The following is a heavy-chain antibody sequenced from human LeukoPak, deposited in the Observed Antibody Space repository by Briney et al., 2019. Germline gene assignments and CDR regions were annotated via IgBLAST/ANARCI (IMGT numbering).Heavy chain of an antibody. D-gene: IGHD3-10*01. CDR2: MNPNSGNT. Sequence: GASVKVSCKASGYTFTSYDINWVRQATGQGLEWMGWMNPNSGNTGYAQKFQGRVTITRNTSISTAYMELSSLRSEDTAVYYCARAREGVYGSGYKQPRRPPTGYWGQGTLVTVSS. V-gene: IGHV1-8*03. J-gene: IGHJ4*02. CDR1: GYTFTSYD. CDR3: ARAREGVYGSGYKQPRRPPTGY.